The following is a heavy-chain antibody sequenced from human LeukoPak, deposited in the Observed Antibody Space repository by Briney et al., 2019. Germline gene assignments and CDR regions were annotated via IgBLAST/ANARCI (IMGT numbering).Heavy chain of an antibody. CDR3: ARAQYEIVVVPAATKYYYYYYMDV. J-gene: IGHJ6*03. Sequence: GGSLRLSCAASGFTFSSYEMNWVRQAPGKGLEWVSYISSSGSTIYYADSVKGRFTISRDNAKNSLYLQMNSLRAEDTAVYYCARAQYEIVVVPAATKYYYYYYMDVWGKGTTVTISS. CDR2: ISSSGSTI. V-gene: IGHV3-48*03. D-gene: IGHD2-2*01. CDR1: GFTFSSYE.